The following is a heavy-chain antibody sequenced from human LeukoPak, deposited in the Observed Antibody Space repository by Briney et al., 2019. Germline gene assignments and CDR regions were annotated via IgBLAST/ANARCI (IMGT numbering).Heavy chain of an antibody. V-gene: IGHV3-7*03. D-gene: IGHD6-13*01. CDR1: GFTFSSYW. J-gene: IGHJ5*02. CDR2: IKQDGSEK. Sequence: GGSLRLSCAASGFTFSSYWMSWVRQAPGKGRDWVAKIKQDGSEKYYVDSVKGRFTISRDNAKNSLYLQMNSLRAEDTAVYYCASKAPYSSSWYGFDPWGQGTLVTVSS. CDR3: ASKAPYSSSWYGFDP.